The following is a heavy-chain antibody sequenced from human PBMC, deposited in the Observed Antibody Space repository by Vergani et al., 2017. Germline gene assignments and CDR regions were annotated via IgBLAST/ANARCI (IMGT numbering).Heavy chain of an antibody. CDR3: ARVAPLTDY. V-gene: IGHV4-39*07. Sequence: QLQLQESGPGLVKPSETLSLTCTVSGGPISSSSYYWGWIRQPPGKGLEWIGSIYYSGSTYYNPSPKSRAPISVDTSKHQFSLKLSAVTAADTAVYYCARVAPLTDYWGEGSLVTVAS. CDR1: GGPISSSSYY. J-gene: IGHJ4*02. CDR2: IYYSGST.